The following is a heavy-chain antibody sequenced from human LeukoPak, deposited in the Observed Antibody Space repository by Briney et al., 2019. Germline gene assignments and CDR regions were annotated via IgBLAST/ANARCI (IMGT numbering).Heavy chain of an antibody. CDR2: MNPNSGNT. V-gene: IGHV1-8*01. CDR3: ARVHGDHSDAFDI. D-gene: IGHD4-17*01. Sequence: GASVKVSCKASGYTFTSYDINWVRQATGQGLKWMGWMNPNSGNTGYAQKFQGRVTMTRNTSISTAYMELSSLRSEDTAVYYCARVHGDHSDAFDIWSQGTMVTVSS. CDR1: GYTFTSYD. J-gene: IGHJ3*02.